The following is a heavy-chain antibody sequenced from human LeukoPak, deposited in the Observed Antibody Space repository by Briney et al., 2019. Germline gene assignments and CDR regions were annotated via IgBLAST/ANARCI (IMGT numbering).Heavy chain of an antibody. CDR2: IYYSGST. V-gene: IGHV4-39*02. Sequence: SETLSLTCVVSGGSISSISSNNYHWGWIRQPPGKGLEWIGSIYYSGSTYYNPSLKSRVTISVDTSKNQFSLKLSSVTAADTAVYYYAREMGVATAHCIDVWGQGTTVTVSS. CDR1: GGSISSISSNNYH. CDR3: AREMGVATAHCIDV. J-gene: IGHJ6*02. D-gene: IGHD4-23*01.